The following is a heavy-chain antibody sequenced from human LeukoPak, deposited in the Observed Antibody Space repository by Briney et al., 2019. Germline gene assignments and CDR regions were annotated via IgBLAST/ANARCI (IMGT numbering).Heavy chain of an antibody. D-gene: IGHD7-27*01. Sequence: PSETLSLTCTVSGYSISSGYYWGWIRQPPGKGLEWIGRIYNSGTTNYNPSLKSRVTILVDTSKNLFSLKLPSVTAADTAVYFCARGPPYAPGVLDVWGKGTTVTISS. V-gene: IGHV4-38-2*02. CDR3: ARGPPYAPGVLDV. CDR1: GYSISSGYY. CDR2: IYNSGTT. J-gene: IGHJ6*04.